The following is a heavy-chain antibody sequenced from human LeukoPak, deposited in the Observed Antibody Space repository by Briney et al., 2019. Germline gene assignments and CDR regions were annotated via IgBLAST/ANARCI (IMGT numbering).Heavy chain of an antibody. Sequence: GGSLRLSCAASGFTFSNHGMNWVRQAPGKGLEWVSGISPSGDITYYADSVKGRFTISRDNSKNTLYLQMNSLRAEDTAVYYCAKDYDFWSGYFDCWGQGTLVTVSS. CDR3: AKDYDFWSGYFDC. CDR2: ISPSGDIT. D-gene: IGHD3-3*01. V-gene: IGHV3-23*01. J-gene: IGHJ4*02. CDR1: GFTFSNHG.